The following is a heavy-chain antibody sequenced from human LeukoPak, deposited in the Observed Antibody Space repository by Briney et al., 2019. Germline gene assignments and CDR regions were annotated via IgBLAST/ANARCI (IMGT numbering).Heavy chain of an antibody. V-gene: IGHV3-23*01. Sequence: GGSLRLSCAAPGFTFSSYVMGWGRQIPGQGLEWVSVISGGGDSTNPADSVKGRFTISRDNSKNTVYLQMNSLRAEDTAVYYCAKKVAGRNPFDYWGQGTLVTVSS. CDR3: AKKVAGRNPFDY. J-gene: IGHJ4*02. CDR1: GFTFSSYV. CDR2: ISGGGDST. D-gene: IGHD6-19*01.